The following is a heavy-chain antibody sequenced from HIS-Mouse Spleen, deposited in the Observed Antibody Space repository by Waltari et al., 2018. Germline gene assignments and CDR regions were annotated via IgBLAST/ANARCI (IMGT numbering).Heavy chain of an antibody. J-gene: IGHJ4*02. CDR2: ISYDGSKK. CDR3: EGVYGSGSYYFDY. CDR1: GFTFSSYG. D-gene: IGHD3-10*01. Sequence: QVQLVESGGGVVQPGRSLRLSCAASGFTFSSYGMHWGGQAPGKGLEWWAVISYDGSKKYYAASLKGRFTISRDNSKNTLYLQMNSLRAEDTAVYYCEGVYGSGSYYFDYWGQGTLVTVSS. V-gene: IGHV3-30*03.